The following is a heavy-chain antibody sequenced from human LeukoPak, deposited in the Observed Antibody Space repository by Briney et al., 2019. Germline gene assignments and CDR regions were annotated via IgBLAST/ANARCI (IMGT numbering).Heavy chain of an antibody. CDR2: IIPIFGTA. Sequence: SVKVSCEASGGTFSSYAISWVRQAPGQGLEWMGGIIPIFGTANYAQKFQGRVTITADESTSTAYMELRSLRSDDTAVYYCARDLITMVRGVLAPKHFDYWGQGTLVTVSS. V-gene: IGHV1-69*13. J-gene: IGHJ4*02. CDR1: GGTFSSYA. CDR3: ARDLITMVRGVLAPKHFDY. D-gene: IGHD3-10*01.